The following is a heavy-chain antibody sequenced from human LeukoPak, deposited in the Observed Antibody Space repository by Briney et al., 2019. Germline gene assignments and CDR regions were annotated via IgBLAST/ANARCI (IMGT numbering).Heavy chain of an antibody. J-gene: IGHJ4*02. D-gene: IGHD3-3*01. V-gene: IGHV3-30*02. CDR1: GFTFSSYG. CDR3: AKDLLESPYYDFWSGYYPLDY. Sequence: GGSLRLSCAASGFTFSSYGMHWVRQAPGKGLEWVAFIRYDGSNKYYADSVKGRFTISRDNSKNTLYLQMNSLRAEDTAAYYCAKDLLESPYYDFWSGYYPLDYWGQGTLVTVSS. CDR2: IRYDGSNK.